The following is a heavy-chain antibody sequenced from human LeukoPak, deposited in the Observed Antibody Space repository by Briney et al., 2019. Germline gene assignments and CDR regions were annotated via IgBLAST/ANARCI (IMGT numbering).Heavy chain of an antibody. J-gene: IGHJ4*02. CDR2: IVVGSGNT. CDR3: ATVGYSGYDWVY. CDR1: GFTFTSSA. V-gene: IGHV1-58*01. D-gene: IGHD5-12*01. Sequence: ASVKVSCKASGFTFTSSAVQWVRQARGQRLEWIGWIVVGSGNTNYAQKFQERVTITRDMSTSTAYMELSSLRSEDTAVYYCATVGYSGYDWVYWGQGTLVTVSS.